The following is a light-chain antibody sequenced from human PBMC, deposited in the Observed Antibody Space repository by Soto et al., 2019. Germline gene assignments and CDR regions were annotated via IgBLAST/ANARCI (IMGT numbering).Light chain of an antibody. J-gene: IGKJ1*01. Sequence: EIVLTQSPATLSLSPGEGATLSCRASQSVSSYLAWYQQKPGQAPRLLIYDASNGATGIPARFSGSGSGTDFTLTISSLEPEDFAVYYCQQRSNWWTFGQGTKVDIK. V-gene: IGKV3-11*01. CDR3: QQRSNWWT. CDR1: QSVSSY. CDR2: DAS.